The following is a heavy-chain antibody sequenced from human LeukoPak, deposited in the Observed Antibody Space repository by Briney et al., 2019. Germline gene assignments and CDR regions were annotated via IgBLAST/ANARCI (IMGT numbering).Heavy chain of an antibody. J-gene: IGHJ4*02. Sequence: GGSLRLSCAASGFTFSSYAMSWVRQAPGKGLEWVSSISGGGGSTYHADSVKGRFTISKDNAKNTVYLQMNSLRAEDTAVYYCVSFYETYWGRGTLVTVSS. V-gene: IGHV3-23*01. CDR1: GFTFSSYA. CDR2: ISGGGGST. CDR3: VSFYETY. D-gene: IGHD2/OR15-2a*01.